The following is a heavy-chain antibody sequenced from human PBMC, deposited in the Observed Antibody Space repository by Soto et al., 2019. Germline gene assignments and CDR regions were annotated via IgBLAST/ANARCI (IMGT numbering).Heavy chain of an antibody. CDR1: GLPFGSYM. Sequence: ATLSLSCAASGLPFGSYMMNWGCQAPGKGLVWVSRIDIDGSSSTYADSVKGRFTTSRDNAKNTLYLQMSSLRVEDTDVYYCARRRPSGMDVWGQGTTVTVS. J-gene: IGHJ6*02. CDR2: IDIDGSSS. V-gene: IGHV3-74*01. CDR3: ARRRPSGMDV.